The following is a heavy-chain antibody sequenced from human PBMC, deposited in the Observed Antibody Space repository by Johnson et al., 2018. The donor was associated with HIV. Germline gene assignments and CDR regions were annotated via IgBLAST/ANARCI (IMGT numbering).Heavy chain of an antibody. CDR1: GFTVSSNY. D-gene: IGHD2-15*01. Sequence: QVQLVESGGGLIQPGGSLRLSCAASGFTVSSNYMSWVRQAPGKGLEWVAFIRYDGSNKYYADSVKGRFTISRANSKNTLYLQMNSLRAEDTAVYYCASYCSGGSCYRRSPSDAFDIWGQGTMVTVSS. CDR2: IRYDGSNK. CDR3: ASYCSGGSCYRRSPSDAFDI. V-gene: IGHV3-30*02. J-gene: IGHJ3*02.